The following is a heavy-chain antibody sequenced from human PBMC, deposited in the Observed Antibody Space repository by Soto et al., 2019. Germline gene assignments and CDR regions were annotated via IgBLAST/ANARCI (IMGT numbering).Heavy chain of an antibody. J-gene: IGHJ4*02. CDR1: GGTFSSYT. CDR2: IIPILGIA. Sequence: ASVKVSCKASGGTFSSYTISWVRQAPGQGLEWMGRIIPILGIANYAQKFQGRVTITADKSTSTAYMELSSLRSEDTAVYYCARDSSGSYGFAYWGQGTLVTVSS. CDR3: ARDSSGSYGFAY. D-gene: IGHD1-26*01. V-gene: IGHV1-69*04.